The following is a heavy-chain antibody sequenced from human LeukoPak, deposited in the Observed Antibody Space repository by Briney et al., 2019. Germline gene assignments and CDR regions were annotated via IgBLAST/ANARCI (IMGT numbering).Heavy chain of an antibody. CDR1: GGSISSYY. V-gene: IGHV4-59*01. CDR2: IYYSGST. CDR3: ARGSSTMIVAGYWFDP. D-gene: IGHD3-22*01. J-gene: IGHJ5*02. Sequence: SETLSLTCTVSGGSISSYYWSWIRQPPGKGLEWIGYIYYSGSTNYNPSLKSRVTISVDTSKNQFSLKLSSVTAADTAVYYCARGSSTMIVAGYWFDPWGQGTLVTVSS.